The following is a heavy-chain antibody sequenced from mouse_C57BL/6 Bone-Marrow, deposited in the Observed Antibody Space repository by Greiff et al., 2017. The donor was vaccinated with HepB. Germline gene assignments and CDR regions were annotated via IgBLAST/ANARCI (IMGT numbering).Heavy chain of an antibody. CDR3: ARRSPYYYGSSYGY. D-gene: IGHD1-1*01. CDR2: IYPGGGYT. V-gene: IGHV1-63*01. Sequence: VQLVESGAELVRPGTSVKMSCKASGYTFTNYWIGWAKQRPGHGLAWIGDIYPGGGYTNYNEKFKGKATLTADKSSSTAYMQFSSLTSEDSAIYYCARRSPYYYGSSYGYWGQGTTLTVSS. CDR1: GYTFTNYW. J-gene: IGHJ2*01.